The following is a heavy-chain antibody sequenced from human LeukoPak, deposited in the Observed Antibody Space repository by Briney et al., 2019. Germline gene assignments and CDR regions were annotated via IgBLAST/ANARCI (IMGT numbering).Heavy chain of an antibody. CDR3: ARDPGGGYCSGGSCSHDYYYYYMHV. CDR1: GYTFTGYY. CDR2: INPNSGGT. Sequence: ASVKVSCKASGYTFTGYYMHWVRQAPGQGLEWMGWINPNSGGTNYAQKFQGRVTMTRDTSISTAYMELSRLRSDDTAVYYCARDPGGGYCSGGSCSHDYYYYYMHVWGKGTTVTISS. V-gene: IGHV1-2*02. J-gene: IGHJ6*03. D-gene: IGHD2-15*01.